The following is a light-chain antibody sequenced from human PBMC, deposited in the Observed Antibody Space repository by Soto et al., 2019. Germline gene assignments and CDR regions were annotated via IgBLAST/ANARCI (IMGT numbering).Light chain of an antibody. CDR2: DAS. CDR3: QQRSNWPIT. V-gene: IGKV3-11*01. J-gene: IGKJ5*01. CDR1: QTINRY. Sequence: EIVLTQSPATLSLSPGERATLSCRASQTINRYLAWYHQKPGQPPRLLIYDASTRATGIPARFSGSGSGTDFTLTIRSLEPEDFAVYYCQQRSNWPITFGQGTRLEIK.